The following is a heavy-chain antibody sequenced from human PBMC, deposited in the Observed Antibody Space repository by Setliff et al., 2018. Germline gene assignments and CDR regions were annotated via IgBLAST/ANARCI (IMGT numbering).Heavy chain of an antibody. CDR3: VRDRHSFVVPPEEAWFDP. Sequence: ASVKVSCKASGGTFSNFGFSWVRQAPGQGLEWMGWISAYNGNTNYAQRLRGRVTMTTDTSTNTAYMELRSLTSDDTAIYYCVRDRHSFVVPPEEAWFDPWGQGTLVTVSS. V-gene: IGHV1-18*01. CDR2: ISAYNGNT. J-gene: IGHJ5*02. D-gene: IGHD2-2*01. CDR1: GGTFSNFG.